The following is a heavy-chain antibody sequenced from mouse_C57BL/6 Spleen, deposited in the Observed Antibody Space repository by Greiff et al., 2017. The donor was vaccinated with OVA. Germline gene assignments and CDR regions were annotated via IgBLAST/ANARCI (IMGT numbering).Heavy chain of an antibody. CDR2: IHPSDSDT. D-gene: IGHD1-1*01. V-gene: IGHV1-74*01. CDR1: GYTFTRYW. J-gene: IGHJ4*01. CDR3: AIINYGSSPYYAMDY. Sequence: QVQLQQPGAELVKPGASVKVSCKASGYTFTRYWMHWVKQRPGQGLEWIGRIHPSDSDTNYNQKFKGKATLTVDKSSSTADMQLSSLTSEDSAVYYCAIINYGSSPYYAMDYWGQGTSVTVAS.